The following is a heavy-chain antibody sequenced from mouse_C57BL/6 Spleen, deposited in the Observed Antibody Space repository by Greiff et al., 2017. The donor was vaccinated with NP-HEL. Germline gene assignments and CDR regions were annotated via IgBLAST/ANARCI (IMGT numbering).Heavy chain of an antibody. Sequence: EVKLVESGEGLVKPGGSLKLSCAASGFTFSSYAMSWVRQTPEKRLEWVAYISSGGDYIYYADTVKGRFTISRDNARNTLYLQMSSLKSEDTARYYCTRLGAWFAYWGQGTLVTVSA. CDR1: GFTFSSYA. CDR3: TRLGAWFAY. V-gene: IGHV5-9-1*02. J-gene: IGHJ3*01. D-gene: IGHD4-1*01. CDR2: ISSGGDYI.